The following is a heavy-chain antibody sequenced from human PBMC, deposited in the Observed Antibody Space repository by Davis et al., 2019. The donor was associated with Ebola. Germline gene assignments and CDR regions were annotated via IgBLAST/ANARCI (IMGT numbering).Heavy chain of an antibody. CDR2: INAGNGNT. V-gene: IGHV1-3*01. CDR3: ARDLGSPGNLWLGSGMNV. CDR1: GYTFTSYA. J-gene: IGHJ6*04. D-gene: IGHD3-10*01. Sequence: AASVKVSCKASGYTFTSYAMHWVRQAPGQRLEWMGWINAGNGNTKYSQKFQGRVTITRDTSASTAYMELSSLRSDDTAVYYCARDLGSPGNLWLGSGMNVWGKGTTVTVSS.